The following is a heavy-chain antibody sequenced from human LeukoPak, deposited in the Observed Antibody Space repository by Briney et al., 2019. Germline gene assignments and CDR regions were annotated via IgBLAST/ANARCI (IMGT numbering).Heavy chain of an antibody. CDR3: ARTYESTAFDI. D-gene: IGHD3-22*01. CDR2: ISFSSTTT. Sequence: GGSLRLSCVASGFTYSEYSMNWVRQAPGKGLEWVSYISFSSTTTYYADSVKGRFTISRDDAMNSLYLQMNSLRAEDTAVYYCARTYESTAFDIWGQGAMVTVSS. V-gene: IGHV3-48*04. J-gene: IGHJ3*02. CDR1: GFTYSEYS.